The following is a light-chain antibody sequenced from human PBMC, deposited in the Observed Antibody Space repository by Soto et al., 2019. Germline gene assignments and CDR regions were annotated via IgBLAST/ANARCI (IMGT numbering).Light chain of an antibody. V-gene: IGKV1-5*03. CDR2: ATS. CDR3: QPYKYSWT. Sequence: DIQMTQSPSTLSASVGDRVTITCRASQTLNDWLAWYQHKPGQGPKPLIYATSNLETGVPPRFSGSGSGTDSTPIINGLQPDDSAPYFCQPYKYSWTFGQGTKVEAK. CDR1: QTLNDW. J-gene: IGKJ1*01.